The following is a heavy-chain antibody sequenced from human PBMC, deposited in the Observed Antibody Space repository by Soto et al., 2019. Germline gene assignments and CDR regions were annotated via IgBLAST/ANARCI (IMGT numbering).Heavy chain of an antibody. CDR2: IKSKTDGGTT. J-gene: IGHJ3*02. CDR3: TTDSVAAAGRMGAFDI. V-gene: IGHV3-15*01. D-gene: IGHD6-13*01. CDR1: GFTFSNAW. Sequence: GGSLRLSCAASGFTFSNAWMSWVRQAPGKGLEWVGRIKSKTDGGTTDYAAPVKGRFTISRDDSKNTLYLQMNSLKTEDTAVYYCTTDSVAAAGRMGAFDIWGQGTMVTVSS.